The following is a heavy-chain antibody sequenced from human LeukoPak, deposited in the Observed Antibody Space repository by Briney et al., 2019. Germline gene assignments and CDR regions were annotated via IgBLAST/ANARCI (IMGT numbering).Heavy chain of an antibody. J-gene: IGHJ5*02. V-gene: IGHV4-61*02. CDR2: IYTSGST. Sequence: SQTLSLTCTVSGGSISSGSYYWSWIRQPAGKGLEWIGRIYTSGSTNYNPSLKSRVTISVDTSKNQFSLKLSSVTAADTAVYYCARDRIGAGVKHNWFDPWGQGTLVTVSS. CDR3: ARDRIGAGVKHNWFDP. CDR1: GGSISSGSYY. D-gene: IGHD6-13*01.